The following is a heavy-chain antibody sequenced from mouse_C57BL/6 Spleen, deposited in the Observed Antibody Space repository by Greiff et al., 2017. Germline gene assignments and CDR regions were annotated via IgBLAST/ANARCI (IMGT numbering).Heavy chain of an antibody. CDR3: ATFYGSSLGY. CDR1: GYTFTSYW. Sequence: QVQLQQPGAELVRPGTSVKLSCKASGYTFTSYWMHWVKQRPGQGLEWIGVIDPSDSYTNYNQKFKGKATLTVDTSSSTAYMQLSSLTSEDSAVYYCATFYGSSLGYWGQGTTLTVSS. J-gene: IGHJ2*01. D-gene: IGHD1-1*01. V-gene: IGHV1-59*01. CDR2: IDPSDSYT.